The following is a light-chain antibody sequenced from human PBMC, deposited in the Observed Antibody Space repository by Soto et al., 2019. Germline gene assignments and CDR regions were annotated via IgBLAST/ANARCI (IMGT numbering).Light chain of an antibody. CDR1: QSISSW. Sequence: IQMTQSPSTLSASVGDRVTITCRASQSISSWLAWYQQKPGKAPKLLIYDASSLESGVPSRFSGSGSGTEFTLTISSLQPDDFATFYCQQYNGYSRTFGQGTKVDIK. CDR2: DAS. V-gene: IGKV1-5*01. J-gene: IGKJ1*01. CDR3: QQYNGYSRT.